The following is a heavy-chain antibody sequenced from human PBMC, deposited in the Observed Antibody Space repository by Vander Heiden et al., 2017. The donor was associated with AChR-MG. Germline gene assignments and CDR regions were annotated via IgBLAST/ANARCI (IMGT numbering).Heavy chain of an antibody. CDR1: GFTFSRYG. Sequence: EVQLLESGGDLVQPGGSLRLSCAASGFTFSRYGMSWVRKAPEKGLEWVSTISGSGENTYYADSVKGRFTNSRDSSSNTVFLQMNSLRAEDTAVYYCAKDPNPKYFDIWGQGTMITVSS. CDR3: AKDPNPKYFDI. V-gene: IGHV3-23*01. J-gene: IGHJ3*02. CDR2: ISGSGENT.